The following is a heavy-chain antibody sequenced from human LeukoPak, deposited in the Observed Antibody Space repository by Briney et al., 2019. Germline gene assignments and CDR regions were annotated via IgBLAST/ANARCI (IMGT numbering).Heavy chain of an antibody. Sequence: PGGSLRLSCAASGFTFSSYSMSWVRQAPGKGLEWVSSISSSSSYIYYADSVKGRFTISRDNAKNSLYLQMNSLRAEDTAVYYCARSPVGYCSGGSCYTPPAHAFDIWGQGTTVTVSS. CDR3: ARSPVGYCSGGSCYTPPAHAFDI. CDR2: ISSSSSYI. J-gene: IGHJ3*02. V-gene: IGHV3-21*01. CDR1: GFTFSSYS. D-gene: IGHD2-15*01.